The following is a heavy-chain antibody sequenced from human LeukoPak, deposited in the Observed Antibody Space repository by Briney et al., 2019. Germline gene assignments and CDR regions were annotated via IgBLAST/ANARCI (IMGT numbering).Heavy chain of an antibody. V-gene: IGHV3-64D*06. CDR1: GFTFSTYV. CDR3: VRGTGY. J-gene: IGHJ4*02. Sequence: PGGSLRLSCSVSGFTFSTYVMHWVRQAPGKGLEYVSAISSNEDNTYYADSVKGRFTISRDNSKNTLYLQMSSLRADDTAVYYCVRGTGYWGQGTLVTVSS. CDR2: ISSNEDNT.